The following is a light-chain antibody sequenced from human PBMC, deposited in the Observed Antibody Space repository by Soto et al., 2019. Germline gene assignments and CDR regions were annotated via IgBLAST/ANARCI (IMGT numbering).Light chain of an antibody. V-gene: IGKV1-39*01. Sequence: DIRMTQSPSSLSASVGDRVTITCRASQNIRNDLNWYQQRAGKAPKLLIHAASSLQSGVSSRFSGSGSGTDFTLTISSLQPQDFSTYYCQQTYSTPLFSFGQGSKLEF. CDR3: QQTYSTPLFS. CDR1: QNIRND. CDR2: AAS. J-gene: IGKJ2*01.